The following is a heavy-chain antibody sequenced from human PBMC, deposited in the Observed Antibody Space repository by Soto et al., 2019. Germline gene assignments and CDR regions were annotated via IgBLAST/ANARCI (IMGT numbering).Heavy chain of an antibody. J-gene: IGHJ4*02. CDR2: ISAYNGNT. V-gene: IGHV1-18*01. CDR3: ARDAAMTTVTHRPDY. D-gene: IGHD4-17*01. Sequence: QVQLVQSGAEVKKPGASVKVSCKASGYTFTSYGISWVRQAPGQGLEWMGWISAYNGNTNYAQKLQGRVTMTTDTSTSAAYMELRSLRSADTAVYYCARDAAMTTVTHRPDYWGQGTLVTVSS. CDR1: GYTFTSYG.